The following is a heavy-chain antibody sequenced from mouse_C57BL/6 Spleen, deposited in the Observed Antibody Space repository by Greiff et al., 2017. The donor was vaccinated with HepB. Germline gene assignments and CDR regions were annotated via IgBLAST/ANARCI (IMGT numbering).Heavy chain of an antibody. Sequence: VQLQQSGPELVKPGASVKISCKASGYSFTGYYMNWVKQSPEKSLEWIGEINPSTGGTTYNQKFKAKATLTVDKSSSTAYMQLKSLTSEDSAVYYCARYYGSSPDYWGQGTTLTVSS. CDR2: INPSTGGT. J-gene: IGHJ2*01. CDR3: ARYYGSSPDY. V-gene: IGHV1-42*01. CDR1: GYSFTGYY. D-gene: IGHD1-1*01.